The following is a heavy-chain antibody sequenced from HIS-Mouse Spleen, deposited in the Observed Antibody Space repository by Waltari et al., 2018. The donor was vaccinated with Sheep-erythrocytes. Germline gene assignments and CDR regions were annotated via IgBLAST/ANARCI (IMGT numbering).Heavy chain of an antibody. CDR1: GFTFSSYG. CDR3: AKASTATVVSHYFDY. J-gene: IGHJ4*02. V-gene: IGHV3-33*06. Sequence: QVQLVESGGVVVQPGRSLRLSCAASGFTFSSYGMHWVRQAPGKGMEWVAVIWYDGSNKYYADSVKGRFTISRDNSKNTLYLQMNSLRAEDTAVYYCAKASTATVVSHYFDYWGRGTLVTVSS. CDR2: IWYDGSNK. D-gene: IGHD4-17*01.